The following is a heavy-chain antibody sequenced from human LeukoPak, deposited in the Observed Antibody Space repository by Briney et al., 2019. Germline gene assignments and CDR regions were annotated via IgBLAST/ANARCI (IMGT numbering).Heavy chain of an antibody. CDR2: IYSGGST. D-gene: IGHD3-3*01. CDR1: GFTVSSNY. J-gene: IGHJ6*03. CDR3: ARDVISWSGYRPNYYMDV. V-gene: IGHV3-66*02. Sequence: QPGGPLRLSCAASGFTVSSNYMSWGRQAPGKGLEWVSVIYSGGSTYYADSVKGRFTISRDNSKNTLYLQMNSLRAEDTAVYYCARDVISWSGYRPNYYMDVWGKGTTVTVSS.